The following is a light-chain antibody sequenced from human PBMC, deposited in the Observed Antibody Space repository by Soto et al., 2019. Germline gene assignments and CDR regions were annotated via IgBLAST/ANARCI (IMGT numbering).Light chain of an antibody. CDR2: DAS. CDR3: QQYDNLPPRLT. Sequence: DIQMTQSPSSLSASVGDRVTITCQASQDISNYLNWYQQKPGKAPKLLIYDASNLETGVPSRFSGSESGTDFNFTISSLQPEDIATYYCQQYDNLPPRLTFGGGTKVESK. J-gene: IGKJ4*01. V-gene: IGKV1-33*01. CDR1: QDISNY.